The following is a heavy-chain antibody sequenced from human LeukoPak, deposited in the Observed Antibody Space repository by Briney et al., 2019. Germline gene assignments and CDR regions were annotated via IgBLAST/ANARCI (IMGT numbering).Heavy chain of an antibody. Sequence: GGSLRLSCVASGFDFSGYGIHWARQAPGKGLEWVAVVSYNGGNKYYADSAKGRFTISRDNSKNTLYLQMDSLRIEDTAMYYCTKERTGSGIYGYYGMDVWGQGTTVTVSS. CDR1: GFDFSGYG. V-gene: IGHV3-30*18. J-gene: IGHJ6*02. CDR2: VSYNGGNK. D-gene: IGHD3-10*01. CDR3: TKERTGSGIYGYYGMDV.